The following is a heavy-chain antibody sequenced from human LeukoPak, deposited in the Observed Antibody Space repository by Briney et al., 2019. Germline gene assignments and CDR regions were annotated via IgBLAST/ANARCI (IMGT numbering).Heavy chain of an antibody. Sequence: GGSLRLSCAASGFTFSSYWMSWVRQAPGKGLEWVANIKQDGSEKYYVDSVKGRFTISRDNAKNSLYLQMNSLRAEDTAVYYCAKVSGTGNFQHWGQGTLVTVSS. CDR3: AKVSGTGNFQH. V-gene: IGHV3-7*01. CDR1: GFTFSSYW. D-gene: IGHD1-26*01. CDR2: IKQDGSEK. J-gene: IGHJ1*01.